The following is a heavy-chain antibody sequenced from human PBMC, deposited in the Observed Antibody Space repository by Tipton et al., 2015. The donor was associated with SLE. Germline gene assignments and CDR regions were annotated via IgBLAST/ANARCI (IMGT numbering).Heavy chain of an antibody. J-gene: IGHJ4*02. CDR3: ARDAGPRDYFDF. CDR1: NGSINLYY. Sequence: TLSLTCTVSNGSINLYYWSWIRQSPGKGLEYIGHVYYLGATNYSPSFESRVAMSVDTSKNQFSLRLRSVTAADTAVYYCARDAGPRDYFDFWGQGTLVTVSS. CDR2: VYYLGAT. V-gene: IGHV4-59*12.